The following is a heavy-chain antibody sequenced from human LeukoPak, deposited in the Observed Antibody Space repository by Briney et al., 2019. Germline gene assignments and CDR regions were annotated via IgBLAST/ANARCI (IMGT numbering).Heavy chain of an antibody. J-gene: IGHJ2*01. Sequence: SETLSLTCTVSGGSISSYYWSWIRQPPGKGLEWIGYIYYSGSTNYNPSLKSRVTISVDTSKNQFSLKLSSVIAADTAVYYCARVHSHWYFDLWGRGTLVTVSS. D-gene: IGHD5-18*01. CDR3: ARVHSHWYFDL. CDR1: GGSISSYY. CDR2: IYYSGST. V-gene: IGHV4-59*01.